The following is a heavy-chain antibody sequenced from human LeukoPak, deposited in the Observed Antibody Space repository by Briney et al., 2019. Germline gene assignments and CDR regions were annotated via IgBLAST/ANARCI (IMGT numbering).Heavy chain of an antibody. Sequence: SETLSLTCTVSGDSISRYYWSWIRQPPGKGLEWIAYISDSGNMNKNPALESRVSISGDTSKNQLSLILSSVTAADTAVYYCAKGPYTNFFDSWGHGTLVTVSS. J-gene: IGHJ4*01. D-gene: IGHD4-11*01. CDR1: GDSISRYY. CDR2: ISDSGNM. CDR3: AKGPYTNFFDS. V-gene: IGHV4-59*01.